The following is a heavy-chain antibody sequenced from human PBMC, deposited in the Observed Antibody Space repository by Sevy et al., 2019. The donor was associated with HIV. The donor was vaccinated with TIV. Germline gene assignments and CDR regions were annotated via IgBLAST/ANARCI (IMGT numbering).Heavy chain of an antibody. D-gene: IGHD5-18*01. CDR1: GFIVSSNY. Sequence: GGSLRLSCAASGFIVSSNYMSWVRQAPGKGLEWVSVIYSGGSTYYADSVKGRITISRDNSKNTLYLQMNSLSAEDTAVYYCARGRNTAMVIGMDVWGQGTTVTVSS. CDR2: IYSGGST. V-gene: IGHV3-53*01. CDR3: ARGRNTAMVIGMDV. J-gene: IGHJ6*02.